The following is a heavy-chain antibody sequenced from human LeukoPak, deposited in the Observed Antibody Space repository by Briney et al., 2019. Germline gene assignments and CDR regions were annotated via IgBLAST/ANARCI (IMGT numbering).Heavy chain of an antibody. J-gene: IGHJ4*02. CDR2: INHSGST. D-gene: IGHD5-18*01. Sequence: KPSETLSLTCAVYGGSFSGCYWSWIRQPPGKGLEWIGEINHSGSTNYNPSLKSRVTISVDTSKNQFSLKLSSVTAADTAVYYCASRDTANDYWGQGTLVTVSS. CDR1: GGSFSGCY. V-gene: IGHV4-34*01. CDR3: ASRDTANDY.